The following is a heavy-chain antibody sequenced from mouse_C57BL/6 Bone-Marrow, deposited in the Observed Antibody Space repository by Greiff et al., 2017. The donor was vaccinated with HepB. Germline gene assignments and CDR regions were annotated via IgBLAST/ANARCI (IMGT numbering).Heavy chain of an antibody. V-gene: IGHV3-6*01. Sequence: DVQLQESGPGLVKPSQSLSLTCSVTGYSITSGYYWNWIRQFPGNKLEWMGYISYDGSNNYNPSLKNRISITRDTSKNQFFLKLNSVTTEDTATYYCARSGSVWFAYWGQGTLVTVSA. CDR3: ARSGSVWFAY. CDR1: GYSITSGYY. J-gene: IGHJ3*01. CDR2: ISYDGSN.